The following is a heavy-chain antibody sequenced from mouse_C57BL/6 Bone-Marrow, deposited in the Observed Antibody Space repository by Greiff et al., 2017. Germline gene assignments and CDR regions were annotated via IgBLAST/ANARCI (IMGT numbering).Heavy chain of an antibody. J-gene: IGHJ1*03. CDR1: GYTFTSYW. V-gene: IGHV1-50*01. D-gene: IGHD2-4*01. CDR2: IDPSDSYT. CDR3: ARWELRYWYFDV. Sequence: QVQLQQPGAELVKPGASVKLSCKASGYTFTSYWMQWVKQRPGQGLEWIGEIDPSDSYTNYNQKFKGKATLTVDTSSSTAYMQLRSLTSEDSAVYYCARWELRYWYFDVWGTGTTVTVSS.